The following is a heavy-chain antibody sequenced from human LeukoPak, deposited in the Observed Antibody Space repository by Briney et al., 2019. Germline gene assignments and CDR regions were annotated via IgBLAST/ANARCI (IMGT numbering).Heavy chain of an antibody. V-gene: IGHV3-33*01. D-gene: IGHD6-25*01. Sequence: PGGSLRLSCAASGFTFSSYGMHWVRQAPGKGLEWVAVIWYDGSNKYYADSVKGRFTISRDNSKNTLYLQMNSLRAEDTAVYYCARDFAATAFDYWGQGTLVTVSS. J-gene: IGHJ4*02. CDR1: GFTFSSYG. CDR3: ARDFAATAFDY. CDR2: IWYDGSNK.